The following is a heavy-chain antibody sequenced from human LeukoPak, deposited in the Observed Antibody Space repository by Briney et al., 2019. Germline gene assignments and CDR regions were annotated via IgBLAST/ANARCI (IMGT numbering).Heavy chain of an antibody. V-gene: IGHV4-34*01. CDR1: GGSFSGYY. CDR2: INHSGST. Sequence: SVTLSLTCAVYGGSFSGYYWSWIRQPPGKGLEWIGEINHSGSTNYNPSLKSRVTISVDTSKNQFSLKLSSVTAADTAVHYCARGYCSSTSCLGWFDPWGQGTLVTVSS. CDR3: ARGYCSSTSCLGWFDP. D-gene: IGHD2-2*01. J-gene: IGHJ5*02.